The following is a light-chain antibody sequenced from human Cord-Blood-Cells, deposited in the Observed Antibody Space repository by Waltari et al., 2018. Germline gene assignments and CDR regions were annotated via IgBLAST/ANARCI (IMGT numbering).Light chain of an antibody. Sequence: DIQMTQSPSTLSPPVGARVTITCRASQSISSWLAWYQQKPGKAPKLLYYKASSLESGVPSRFSGSGSGTEFTLTISSLQPDDFATYYCQQYNSYSTFGQGTKVEIK. J-gene: IGKJ1*01. CDR1: QSISSW. CDR3: QQYNSYST. V-gene: IGKV1-5*03. CDR2: KAS.